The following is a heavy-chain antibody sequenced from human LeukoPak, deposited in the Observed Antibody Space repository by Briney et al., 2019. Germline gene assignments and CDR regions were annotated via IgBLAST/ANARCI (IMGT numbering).Heavy chain of an antibody. V-gene: IGHV4-34*01. D-gene: IGHD4-11*01. CDR2: INHSGSA. CDR3: TRERASNNYNNWFDP. CDR1: GASFGDYY. J-gene: IGHJ5*02. Sequence: SKTLSLTCAVYGASFGDYYWTWIRQPPGKGLEWIGEINHSGSANYNPSLKSRVTISVDKSKNQFFLRLSPVTAADSGTYYCTRERASNNYNNWFDPWGQGTLVTVSS.